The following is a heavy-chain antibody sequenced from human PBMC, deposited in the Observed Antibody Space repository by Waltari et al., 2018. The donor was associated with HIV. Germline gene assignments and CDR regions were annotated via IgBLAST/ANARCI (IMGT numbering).Heavy chain of an antibody. CDR2: ISAYTGNT. CDR1: GSTFTSYG. J-gene: IGHJ5*02. V-gene: IGHV1-18*01. D-gene: IGHD1-26*01. CDR3: ARLKIVGATPNVGWFDP. Sequence: QVQLVQSGAEVKKPAASVKVSCKASGSTFTSYGISWVRQDPGQGLEWMGWISAYTGNTNYAQKRQGRVTMTTDTSTSTAYMELRSLRADDTAVYYCARLKIVGATPNVGWFDPWGQGTLVTVSS.